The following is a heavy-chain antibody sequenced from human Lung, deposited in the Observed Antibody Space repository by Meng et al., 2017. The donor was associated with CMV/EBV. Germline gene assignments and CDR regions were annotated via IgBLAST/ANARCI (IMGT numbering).Heavy chain of an antibody. D-gene: IGHD1-20*01. V-gene: IGHV3-7*03. J-gene: IGHJ6*02. CDR1: GFNFNNYW. CDR2: INEDGSET. Sequence: ESLKISCVGSGFNFNNYWMNWVRQAPGKGLEWVANINEDGSETYYLDSVKGRFTISRDNAKNSLFLQMNSLRADDTALYYCAKDLRPRYNWNYDYYYGMDVWGQGTTVTVSS. CDR3: AKDLRPRYNWNYDYYYGMDV.